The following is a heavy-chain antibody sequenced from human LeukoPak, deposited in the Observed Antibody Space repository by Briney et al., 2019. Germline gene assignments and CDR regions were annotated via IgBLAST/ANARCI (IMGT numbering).Heavy chain of an antibody. CDR2: IYHSGST. CDR1: GYSISSGYY. J-gene: IGHJ4*02. V-gene: IGHV4-38-2*02. D-gene: IGHD6-13*01. CDR3: ARVSFIAARTFDY. Sequence: PSETLSLTCTVSGYSISSGYYWGWIRQPPGKGLEWIGSIYHSGSTYYNPSLKSRVTISVDTSKNQFSLKLSSVTAADTAVYYCARVSFIAARTFDYWGQGTLVTVSS.